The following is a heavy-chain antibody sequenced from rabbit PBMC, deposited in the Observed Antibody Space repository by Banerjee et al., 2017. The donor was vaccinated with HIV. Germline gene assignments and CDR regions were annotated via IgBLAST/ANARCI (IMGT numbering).Heavy chain of an antibody. CDR2: INTSSGNT. J-gene: IGHJ4*01. Sequence: APGKGLEWIACINTSSGNTVYASWAKGRFTISKTSSTTVTLQMTSLTAADTATYFCAREGASSSGPYLWGQGTLVTVS. V-gene: IGHV1S40*01. CDR3: AREGASSSGPYL. D-gene: IGHD1-1*01.